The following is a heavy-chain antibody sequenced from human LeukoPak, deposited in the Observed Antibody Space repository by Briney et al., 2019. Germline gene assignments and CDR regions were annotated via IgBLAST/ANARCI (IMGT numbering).Heavy chain of an antibody. J-gene: IGHJ4*02. CDR3: AKGTTGRFDY. Sequence: GGSLRLSCAASGFTFSSYGMHWVRQAPGKGLEWVAIISYDGSNKFCADSVKGRFSISRDNSKNTLYVQMNSLRAEDTAVYYCAKGTTGRFDYWGQGTLVIVSS. CDR1: GFTFSSYG. D-gene: IGHD1-1*01. CDR2: ISYDGSNK. V-gene: IGHV3-30*18.